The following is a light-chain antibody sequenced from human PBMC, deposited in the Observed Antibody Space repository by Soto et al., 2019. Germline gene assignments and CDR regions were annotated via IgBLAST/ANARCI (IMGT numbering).Light chain of an antibody. J-gene: IGKJ1*01. CDR3: QHYNSYSEA. CDR1: QTISSW. Sequence: DIQMTQAPSTLSGSVGVGVTITCRASQTISSWLAWYQQKPGKAPKLLIYKASTLKSGVPSRFSGSGSGTEFTLTISSLQPDDFATYYCQHYNSYSEALGQGTKVDI. CDR2: KAS. V-gene: IGKV1-5*03.